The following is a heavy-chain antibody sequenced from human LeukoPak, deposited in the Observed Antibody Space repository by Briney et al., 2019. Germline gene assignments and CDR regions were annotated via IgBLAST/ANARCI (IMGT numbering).Heavy chain of an antibody. CDR3: ARDRGDDSDYYYGVDV. V-gene: IGHV4-61*01. D-gene: IGHD3-10*01. Sequence: SETLSLTCTVSGGSISSSSYYWSWIRQPPGQGLEWIGYIYYSGSTNYNPSLKSRVTMSVDTSKNQFSLKLSSVTAADSAVYYCARDRGDDSDYYYGVDVWGQGTTVTVSS. J-gene: IGHJ6*02. CDR1: GGSISSSSYY. CDR2: IYYSGST.